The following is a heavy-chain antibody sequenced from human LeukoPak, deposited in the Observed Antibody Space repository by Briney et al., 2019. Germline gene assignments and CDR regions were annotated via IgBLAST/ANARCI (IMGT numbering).Heavy chain of an antibody. Sequence: QTGGTLRLSCAASGFTFSSYGMSWVRQAPGKGLEWVSAISPSGRNTYYADSVKGRFIISRDNSKNMLYLQMSSLRAEDTAVYYCARVVDHDYGDYYLDYWGQGTLVTVSS. J-gene: IGHJ4*02. CDR2: ISPSGRNT. CDR1: GFTFSSYG. V-gene: IGHV3-23*01. CDR3: ARVVDHDYGDYYLDY. D-gene: IGHD4-17*01.